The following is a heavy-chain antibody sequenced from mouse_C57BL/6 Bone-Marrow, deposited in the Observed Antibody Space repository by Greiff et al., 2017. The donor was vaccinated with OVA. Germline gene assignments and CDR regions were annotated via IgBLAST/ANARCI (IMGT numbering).Heavy chain of an antibody. D-gene: IGHD3-3*01. J-gene: IGHJ2*01. CDR1: GYTFTSYW. CDR3: ARRIWGLDY. V-gene: IGHV1-64*01. Sequence: QVHVKQPGAELVKPGASVKLSCKASGYTFTSYWMHWVKQRPGQGLEWIGMIHPNSGSTNYNEKFKSKATLTVDKSSSTAYMQLSSLTSEDSAVYYCARRIWGLDYWGQGTTLTVSS. CDR2: IHPNSGST.